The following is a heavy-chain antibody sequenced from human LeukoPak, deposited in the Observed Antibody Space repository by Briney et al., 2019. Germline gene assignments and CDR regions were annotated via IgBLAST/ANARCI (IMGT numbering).Heavy chain of an antibody. CDR1: GFTFSSYA. CDR2: ISYDGSNN. CDR3: ARDPQDIVVVVAAKGGYYYGMDV. J-gene: IGHJ6*02. Sequence: GRSLRLSCAASGFTFSSYAMHWVRQAPGKGLEWVAVISYDGSNNYYADSVKGRFTISRDNSKNTLYLQMNSLRAEDTAVYYCARDPQDIVVVVAAKGGYYYGMDVWGQGTTVTVSS. D-gene: IGHD2-15*01. V-gene: IGHV3-30-3*01.